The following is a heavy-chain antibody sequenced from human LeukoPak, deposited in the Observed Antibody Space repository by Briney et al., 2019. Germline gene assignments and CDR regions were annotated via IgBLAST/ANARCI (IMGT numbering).Heavy chain of an antibody. D-gene: IGHD4-17*01. CDR1: GFTFDDYA. V-gene: IGHV3-9*01. Sequence: GGSLRLSCAASGFTFDDYAMHWVRQAPGKGLEWVSGISWNSGSIGYADSVKGRFTISRDNAKNSLYLQMNSLRAEDTALYYCAKGSTVTTLFDYWGQGTLVTVFS. CDR2: ISWNSGSI. J-gene: IGHJ4*02. CDR3: AKGSTVTTLFDY.